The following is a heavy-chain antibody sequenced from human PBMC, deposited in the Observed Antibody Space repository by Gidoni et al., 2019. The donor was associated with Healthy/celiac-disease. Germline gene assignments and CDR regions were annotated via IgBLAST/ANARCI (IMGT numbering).Heavy chain of an antibody. Sequence: EVQQVESGGGLIQRGGSLRPSCAASGFTVSSNYMRWVLQAPGKGLEWVSVIYSGVSTYYADSVNGRFTISRHNSKSTLYLQMTSLRSYDTSVYYCARTSLGNDYCGQGTLVTVSS. V-gene: IGHV3-53*01. CDR1: GFTVSSNY. D-gene: IGHD3-3*02. CDR2: IYSGVST. J-gene: IGHJ4*02. CDR3: ARTSLGNDY.